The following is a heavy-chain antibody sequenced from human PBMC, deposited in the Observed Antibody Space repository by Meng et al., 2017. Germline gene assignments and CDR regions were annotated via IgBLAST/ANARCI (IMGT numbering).Heavy chain of an antibody. CDR1: GYSISSGYY. Sequence: GSLRLSCAVSGYSISSGYYWGWIRQPPGKGLEWIGSIYHSGSTYYNPSLKSRVTISVDTSKNQFSLKLSSVTAADTAVYYCARDNSSGWSVNDAFDIWGQGTMVTVSS. CDR3: ARDNSSGWSVNDAFDI. V-gene: IGHV4-38-2*02. J-gene: IGHJ3*02. CDR2: IYHSGST. D-gene: IGHD6-19*01.